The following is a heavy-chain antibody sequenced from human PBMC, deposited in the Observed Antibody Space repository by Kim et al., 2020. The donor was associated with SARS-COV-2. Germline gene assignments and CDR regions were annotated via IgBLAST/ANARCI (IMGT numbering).Heavy chain of an antibody. J-gene: IGHJ4*02. Sequence: GGSLRLSCTASGFTFGDYAMSWFRQAPGKGLEWVGFIRSKAYGGTTEYAASVKGRFTISRDDSKSIAYLQMNSLKTEDTAVYYCTRGGPSDQQWLHPFFDYWGQGTLVTVSS. V-gene: IGHV3-49*03. CDR3: TRGGPSDQQWLHPFFDY. CDR1: GFTFGDYA. CDR2: IRSKAYGGTT. D-gene: IGHD3-22*01.